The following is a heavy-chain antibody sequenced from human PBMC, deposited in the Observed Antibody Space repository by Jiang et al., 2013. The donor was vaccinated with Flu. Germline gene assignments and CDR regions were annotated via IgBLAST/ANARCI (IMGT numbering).Heavy chain of an antibody. J-gene: IGHJ4*02. CDR3: ARNPDRPVAGTGYYFDY. Sequence: LLESGGGLVQPGGSLRLSCAASGFTFSSYSMNWVRQAPGKGLEWVSYISSSSSTIYYADSVKGRFTISRDNAKNSLYLQMNSLRDEDTAVYYCARNPDRPVAGTGYYFDYWGQGTLVTVSS. D-gene: IGHD6-19*01. V-gene: IGHV3-48*02. CDR2: ISSSSSTI. CDR1: GFTFSSYS.